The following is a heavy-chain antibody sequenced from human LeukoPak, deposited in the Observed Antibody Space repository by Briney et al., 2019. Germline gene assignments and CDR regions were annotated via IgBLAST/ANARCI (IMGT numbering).Heavy chain of an antibody. CDR1: GFTFSSYG. CDR3: AKVTFDYGDYYFDY. J-gene: IGHJ4*02. CDR2: ISGSGGST. D-gene: IGHD4-17*01. V-gene: IGHV3-23*01. Sequence: GGSLRLSCAASGFTFSSYGMSWVRQAPGKGLEWVSAISGSGGSTYYADSVKGRFTISRDNSKNTLYLQMNSLRAEDTAVYYCAKVTFDYGDYYFDYWGQGTLVTVSS.